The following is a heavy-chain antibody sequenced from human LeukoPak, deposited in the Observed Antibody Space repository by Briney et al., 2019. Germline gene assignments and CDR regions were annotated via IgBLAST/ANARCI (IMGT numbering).Heavy chain of an antibody. Sequence: GGSLRLSCAASGFTFSSYWVSWVRQAPGKGLEWVANIKQDGSEKYYVDSVKGRFTISRDNAKNSLYLQMNSLRAEDTAVYYCARSGYSYYWGQGTLVTVSS. CDR3: ARSGYSYY. V-gene: IGHV3-7*01. J-gene: IGHJ4*02. CDR1: GFTFSSYW. D-gene: IGHD5-18*01. CDR2: IKQDGSEK.